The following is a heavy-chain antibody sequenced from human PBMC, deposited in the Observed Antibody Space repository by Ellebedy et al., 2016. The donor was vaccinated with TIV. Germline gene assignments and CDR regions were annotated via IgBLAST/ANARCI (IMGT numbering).Heavy chain of an antibody. Sequence: PGGSLRLSCAASGFTFSSYAMSWVRQAPGKGLEWVSLTSGSGGSTYYADSVKGGFTISRDNSKNPLYLQMNSLRAEDKAVYYCAKDTWFGESDYWGQGTLVTVSS. D-gene: IGHD3-10*01. CDR1: GFTFSSYA. J-gene: IGHJ4*02. CDR3: AKDTWFGESDY. V-gene: IGHV3-23*01. CDR2: TSGSGGST.